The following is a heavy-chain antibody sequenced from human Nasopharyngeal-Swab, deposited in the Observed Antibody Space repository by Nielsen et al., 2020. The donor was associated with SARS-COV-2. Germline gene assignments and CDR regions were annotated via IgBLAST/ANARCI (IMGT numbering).Heavy chain of an antibody. CDR3: ATSAAHGYFQH. Sequence: GGSLRLSCAASGFTVSSNYMSWVRQAPGKGLEWVSVIYSGGSTYYADSVKGRFTISRDNSKNTLYLQMNSLRAEDTAVYYCATSAAHGYFQHWGQGTLVTVSS. V-gene: IGHV3-53*01. CDR1: GFTVSSNY. J-gene: IGHJ1*01. CDR2: IYSGGST. D-gene: IGHD3-10*01.